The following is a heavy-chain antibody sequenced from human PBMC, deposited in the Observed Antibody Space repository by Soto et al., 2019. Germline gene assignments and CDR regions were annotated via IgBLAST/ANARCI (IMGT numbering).Heavy chain of an antibody. CDR3: ARDGPSRSRDFFYY. Sequence: PGGSLRLSCAASGFTVSSNYMNWVRQAPGKGLEWVSIIYGAASTYYADSVKGRFTISRDNSKNTLYLQMNSLRAEDTAVYYFARDGPSRSRDFFYYRAQGTSVTGSS. V-gene: IGHV3-66*01. J-gene: IGHJ4*02. D-gene: IGHD6-13*01. CDR2: IYGAAST. CDR1: GFTVSSNY.